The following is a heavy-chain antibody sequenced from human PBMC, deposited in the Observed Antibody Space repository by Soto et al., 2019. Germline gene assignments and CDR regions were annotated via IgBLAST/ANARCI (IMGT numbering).Heavy chain of an antibody. CDR2: ISGSGGRT. D-gene: IGHD6-19*01. CDR1: GFTFSNNA. CDR3: AKGGSQWLADFDY. Sequence: EVQVLESGGGLVQPGGSLRLSCAASGFTFSNNAMSWVRQAPGKGLQWVASISGSGGRTFYADSVKGRFTISRDNSANPLSLPMTRLSAEDTAVYSCAKGGSQWLADFDYWGQGTLVSVSS. J-gene: IGHJ4*02. V-gene: IGHV3-23*01.